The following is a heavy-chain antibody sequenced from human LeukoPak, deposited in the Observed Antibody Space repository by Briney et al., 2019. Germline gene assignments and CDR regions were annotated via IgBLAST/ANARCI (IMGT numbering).Heavy chain of an antibody. D-gene: IGHD1-20*01. CDR2: INPNSGGT. CDR3: AKDNYPSYEGYYFDY. Sequence: ASVKVSCKGCGYAFTGSLMHSVRQAPGQGLEWMGWINPNSGGTNYAQKFQGRVTMTRDTSISTAYMELSRLKSDDTAFYYCAKDNYPSYEGYYFDYWGQGTLVTVSS. CDR1: GYAFTGSL. J-gene: IGHJ4*02. V-gene: IGHV1-2*02.